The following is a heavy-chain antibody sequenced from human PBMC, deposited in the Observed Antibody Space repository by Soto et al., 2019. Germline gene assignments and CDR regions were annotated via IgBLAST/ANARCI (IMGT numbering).Heavy chain of an antibody. CDR2: IYWDDDK. CDR1: GFSLSTIGVG. Sequence: SGPTLVNPTQTLTLTCTFSGFSLSTIGVGVGWIRQPPGKAPECLALIYWDDDKRYSPSLKSRLTITKDTSNNQVVLTMTNMDHVDTATYYCAHRRQRHTHWDGGTFDYLGQGTLVNVS. V-gene: IGHV2-5*02. CDR3: AHRRQRHTHWDGGTFDY. J-gene: IGHJ4*02. D-gene: IGHD1-1*01.